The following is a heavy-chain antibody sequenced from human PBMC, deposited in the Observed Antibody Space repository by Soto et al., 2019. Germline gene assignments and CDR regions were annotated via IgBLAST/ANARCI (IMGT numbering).Heavy chain of an antibody. CDR3: ARGRGYSGDDHYYYFDMDV. CDR2: SIPIFGTA. Sequence: ASLKVSCKASGGTFNSYPITCVRPAPGEGLEWMGGSIPIFGTANYAQNFQGRVTISVDESTSTAYMELSSLRSEDTAVYYCARGRGYSGDDHYYYFDMDVWGQGTTVTVSS. CDR1: GGTFNSYP. V-gene: IGHV1-69*13. J-gene: IGHJ6*02. D-gene: IGHD5-12*01.